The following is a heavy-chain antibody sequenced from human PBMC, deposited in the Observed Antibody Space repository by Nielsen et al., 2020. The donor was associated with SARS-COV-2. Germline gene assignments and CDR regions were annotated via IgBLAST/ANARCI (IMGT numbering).Heavy chain of an antibody. CDR1: GFTFSSYS. CDR3: ANNTPDQHRDDYYDSSGYYLFVG. CDR2: ISSSSSYI. V-gene: IGHV3-21*04. J-gene: IGHJ4*02. D-gene: IGHD3-22*01. Sequence: GESLKISCAASGFTFSSYSMNWVRQAPGKGLEWVSSISSSSSYIYYADSVKGRFTISRDNAKNSLYLQMNSLRAEDTAVYYCANNTPDQHRDDYYDSSGYYLFVGWGQGTLVTVSS.